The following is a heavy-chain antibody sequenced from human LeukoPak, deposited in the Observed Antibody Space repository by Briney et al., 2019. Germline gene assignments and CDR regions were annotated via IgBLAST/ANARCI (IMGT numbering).Heavy chain of an antibody. V-gene: IGHV1-2*06. CDR2: INPNSGGT. D-gene: IGHD6-13*01. Sequence: ASVKVSCKASGCTFTGYYMHWVRQAPGQGLGWMGRINPNSGGTNYAQKFQGRVTMTRDTSISTAYMELSRLRSDDTAVYYCAREESGYSSSWYAGMIAFDIWGQGTMVTVSS. CDR1: GCTFTGYY. CDR3: AREESGYSSSWYAGMIAFDI. J-gene: IGHJ3*02.